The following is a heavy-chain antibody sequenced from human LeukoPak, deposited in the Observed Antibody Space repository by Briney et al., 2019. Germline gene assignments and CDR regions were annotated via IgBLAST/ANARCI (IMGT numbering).Heavy chain of an antibody. V-gene: IGHV1-8*01. CDR1: GYTFTSYD. CDR3: ARTYYDSGSDNWFDP. D-gene: IGHD3-10*01. J-gene: IGHJ5*02. CDR2: MNPNSGNT. Sequence: GASVKVSCKASGYTFTSYDINWVRQATGQGLEWMGWMNPNSGNTGYAQKFQGRVTMTRNTSISTAYMELSGLRSEDTAVYYCARTYYDSGSDNWFDPWGQGTLVTVSS.